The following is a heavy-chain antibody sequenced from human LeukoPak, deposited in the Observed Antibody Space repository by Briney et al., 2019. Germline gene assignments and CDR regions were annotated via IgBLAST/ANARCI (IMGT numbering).Heavy chain of an antibody. CDR2: ISYDGSNK. V-gene: IGHV3-30*18. Sequence: QAGVSLRLSCAASGFTFGSYGMHWVRQAPGKGLEWVAVISYDGSNKYYADSVKGRFTISRDNSKNTLYLQMNSLRAEDTAVYYCAKDRVGASCDYWGQGTLVTVSS. D-gene: IGHD1-26*01. CDR1: GFTFGSYG. J-gene: IGHJ4*02. CDR3: AKDRVGASCDY.